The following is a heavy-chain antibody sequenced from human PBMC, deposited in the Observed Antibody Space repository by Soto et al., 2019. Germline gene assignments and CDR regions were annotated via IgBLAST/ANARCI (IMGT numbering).Heavy chain of an antibody. V-gene: IGHV3-23*01. D-gene: IGHD2-15*01. J-gene: IGHJ5*02. CDR3: ARDYGKLNP. CDR2: ISASGGST. CDR1: GFTFSTYA. Sequence: PGGSLRLSCAASGFTFSTYAMTWVRQAPGKGLEWVSAISASGGSTYYADSVKGRFTISRDNSKNTLYLQMNSLRAEDTAVYYCARDYGKLNPWGQGTLVTVSS.